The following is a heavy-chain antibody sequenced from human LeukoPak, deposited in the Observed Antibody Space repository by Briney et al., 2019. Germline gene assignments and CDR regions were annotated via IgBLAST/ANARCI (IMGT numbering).Heavy chain of an antibody. V-gene: IGHV1-2*02. D-gene: IGHD3-9*01. J-gene: IGHJ5*02. CDR3: ARNFDMKGFDP. Sequence: ASVKVSCKASGYTFTGYYMNWVRQATGQGLEWMGWINSDSGFTKYAQKFQGRVTMTRDTSITTVYMDLTRLTSYDTAVYDCARNFDMKGFDPWGQGTLVTVSS. CDR1: GYTFTGYY. CDR2: INSDSGFT.